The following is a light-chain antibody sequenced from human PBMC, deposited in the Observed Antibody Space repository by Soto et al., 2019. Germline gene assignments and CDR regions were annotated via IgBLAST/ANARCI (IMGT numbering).Light chain of an antibody. V-gene: IGKV3-15*01. Sequence: EIVMTQSPATLSVSPGERVTLSCRASQDIRSSLAWYQQKPGQAPRLLIYGASIRATGVPATFSGSRSGTEFTLSISSLQSEHLGVYYCQQYGNSPRSFGGGTKVDIK. J-gene: IGKJ4*01. CDR3: QQYGNSPRS. CDR1: QDIRSS. CDR2: GAS.